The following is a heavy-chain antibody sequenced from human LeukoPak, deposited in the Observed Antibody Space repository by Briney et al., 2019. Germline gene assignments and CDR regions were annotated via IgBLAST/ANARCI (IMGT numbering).Heavy chain of an antibody. D-gene: IGHD4-17*01. CDR2: INRDGSDT. J-gene: IGHJ6*02. CDR1: GFTFNSYY. CDR3: ARDLTTVTDYYGMDV. Sequence: PGGSLRLSCAASGFTFNSYYMNWVRQAPGKGLVWVSRINRDGSDTIYADSVKGRFTISRDNAKNTLFLQMNSLRAEDTAVYYCARDLTTVTDYYGMDVWGQGTTVTVSS. V-gene: IGHV3-74*01.